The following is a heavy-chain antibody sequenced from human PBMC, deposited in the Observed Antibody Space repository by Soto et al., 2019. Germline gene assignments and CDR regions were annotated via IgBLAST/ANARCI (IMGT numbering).Heavy chain of an antibody. CDR1: AGSISSYY. CDR2: IYHSGST. CDR3: ARDYGGNLLDY. J-gene: IGHJ4*02. D-gene: IGHD4-17*01. Sequence: ETWSLTCTVLAGSISSYYWSWIRQPPGKGLEWIGYIYHSGSTYYNPSLKSRVTISVDTSKNQFSLKLSSVTAADTAVYYCARDYGGNLLDYWGQGTLVTVSS. V-gene: IGHV4-59*01.